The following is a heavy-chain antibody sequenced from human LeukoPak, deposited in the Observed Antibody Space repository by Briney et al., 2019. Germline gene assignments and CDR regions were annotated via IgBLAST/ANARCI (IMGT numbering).Heavy chain of an antibody. J-gene: IGHJ3*02. CDR3: ARDHAIVVVPAAPSGALDI. CDR2: ISYDGSNK. D-gene: IGHD2-2*01. Sequence: GGSLRLSCAASGFTFSSYAMHWVRQAPGKGLEWVAVISYDGSNKYYADSVKGRFTISRDNSKNTLYLQMNSLRAEDTAVYYCARDHAIVVVPAAPSGALDIWGQGTMVTVSS. V-gene: IGHV3-30-3*01. CDR1: GFTFSSYA.